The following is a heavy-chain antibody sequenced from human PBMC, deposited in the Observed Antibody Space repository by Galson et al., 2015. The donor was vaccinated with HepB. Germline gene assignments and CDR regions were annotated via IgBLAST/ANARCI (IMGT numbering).Heavy chain of an antibody. J-gene: IGHJ4*02. CDR2: IWPEGTTK. Sequence: SLRLSCAAAGFSFSLHGMHWVRQAPGKGLEWVAVIWPEGTTKYYADFVKGRFTIPRDNSKTTLYLQMNSLRDEDTGLYYCARADGAKARFEYWGQGTLVTVSS. D-gene: IGHD4/OR15-4a*01. V-gene: IGHV3-33*01. CDR1: GFSFSLHG. CDR3: ARADGAKARFEY.